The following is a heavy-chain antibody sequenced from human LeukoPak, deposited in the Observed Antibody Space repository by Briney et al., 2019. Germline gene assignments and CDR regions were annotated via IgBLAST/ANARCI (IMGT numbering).Heavy chain of an antibody. CDR3: AKDRATSGPYDAFNI. CDR1: GFTFSSYG. V-gene: IGHV3-30*02. CDR2: IRYDGSNK. J-gene: IGHJ3*02. Sequence: GGTLRLSCAAYGFTFSSYGLRWVRQAPGKGLEWVAVIRYDGSNKYNSDSVKGGFTMSRDNSKNTLYLQINSLGAECTAVYYCAKDRATSGPYDAFNIWGQGTMVTVSS. D-gene: IGHD2-15*01.